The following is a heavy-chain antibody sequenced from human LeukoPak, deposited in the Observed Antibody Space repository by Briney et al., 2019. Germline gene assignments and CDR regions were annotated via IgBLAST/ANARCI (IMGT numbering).Heavy chain of an antibody. CDR1: GFTFSDYY. Sequence: PGGSLRLSCAASGFTFSDYYMSGMRQAPGKGLGWVSYISSSGSTIYYADSVKGRFTISRDNAKNSLYLQMNSLRAEDTAVYYCARYGGSGSIIDYWGQGTLVTVSS. J-gene: IGHJ4*02. V-gene: IGHV3-11*01. CDR2: ISSSGSTI. CDR3: ARYGGSGSIIDY. D-gene: IGHD3-10*01.